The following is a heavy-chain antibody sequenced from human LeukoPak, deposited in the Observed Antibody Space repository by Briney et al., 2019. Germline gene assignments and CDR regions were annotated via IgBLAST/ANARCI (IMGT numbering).Heavy chain of an antibody. Sequence: GGSLRLSCAASGFTFSSYGMHWVRQAPGKGLEWVAVISYDGSNKYYADSVKGRFTISRDNSKNTLYLQMNSLRAEDTAVYYCARGSEVGDGSGLDYWGQGTLVTVSS. CDR2: ISYDGSNK. J-gene: IGHJ4*02. D-gene: IGHD1-26*01. CDR1: GFTFSSYG. V-gene: IGHV3-30*03. CDR3: ARGSEVGDGSGLDY.